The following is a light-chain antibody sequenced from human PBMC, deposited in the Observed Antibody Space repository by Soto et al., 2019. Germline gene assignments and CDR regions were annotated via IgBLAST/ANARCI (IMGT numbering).Light chain of an antibody. V-gene: IGKV3-20*01. CDR3: QQYGSSPRT. Sequence: IVFTQAPGTLSLSPGERANLSCRARQRVSSSYLAWYQQKPGQAPRLLIYGASSRATGIPDRFSGIGSGTDFTLTISRLEPEDFAVYYCQQYGSSPRTFGQGTKVDIK. CDR2: GAS. CDR1: QRVSSSY. J-gene: IGKJ1*01.